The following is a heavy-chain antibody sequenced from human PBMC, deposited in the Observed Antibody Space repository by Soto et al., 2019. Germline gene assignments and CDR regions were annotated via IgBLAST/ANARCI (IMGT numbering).Heavy chain of an antibody. CDR3: ARSYDSSGYYYLGPDYYYYGMDV. J-gene: IGHJ6*02. CDR2: IIPIFGTA. D-gene: IGHD3-22*01. Sequence: GASVKVSCKASGGTFSSYAISWVRQAPGQGLEWMGGIIPIFGTANYAQKFQGRVRITADESTSTAYMELSSLRSEDTAVYYCARSYDSSGYYYLGPDYYYYGMDVWGQGTTVTVS. V-gene: IGHV1-69*13. CDR1: GGTFSSYA.